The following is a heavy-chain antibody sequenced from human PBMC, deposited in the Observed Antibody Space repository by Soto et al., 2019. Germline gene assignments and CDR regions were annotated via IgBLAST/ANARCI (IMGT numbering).Heavy chain of an antibody. CDR3: ARGSTSSWPFDS. CDR1: GYTFATYA. D-gene: IGHD2-2*01. Sequence: ASVKVSCKTSGYTFATYAMHWVRQAPGQRLEWMGWINAGNGNTKYSQNFQGTVTITRDTSASTAYMELSSLGSEDTAVYYCARGSTSSWPFDSWGQGTLVTVPQ. J-gene: IGHJ4*02. CDR2: INAGNGNT. V-gene: IGHV1-3*01.